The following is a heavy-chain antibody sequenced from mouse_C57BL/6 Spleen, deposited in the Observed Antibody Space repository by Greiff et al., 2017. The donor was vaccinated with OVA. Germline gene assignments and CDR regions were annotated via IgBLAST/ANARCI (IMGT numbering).Heavy chain of an antibody. J-gene: IGHJ1*03. CDR2: IDPETGGT. V-gene: IGHV1-15*01. CDR1: GYTFTDYE. CDR3: TEGDYYGSSPYWYFDV. D-gene: IGHD1-1*01. Sequence: QVQLQQSGAELVRPGASVTLSCKASGYTFTDYEMHWVKQTPVHGLEWIGAIDPETGGTAYNQKFKGKAILTADKSSSTAYMELRSLTSEDSAVYYCTEGDYYGSSPYWYFDVWGTGTTVTVSS.